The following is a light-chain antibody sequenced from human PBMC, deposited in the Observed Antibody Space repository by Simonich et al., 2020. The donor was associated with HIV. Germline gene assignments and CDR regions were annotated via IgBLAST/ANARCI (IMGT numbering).Light chain of an antibody. V-gene: IGLV3-25*03. CDR3: QSADSNNNYVV. CDR1: ALPKQY. Sequence: SYELTQPPSVSVSPGQTARITCSGDALPKQYAYWYQQKPGQAPVLVIYKDSGRPSGIPERFSGSSSGTTVTLTISGVQAEDEADYYCQSADSNNNYVVFGGGTKLTVL. CDR2: KDS. J-gene: IGLJ2*01.